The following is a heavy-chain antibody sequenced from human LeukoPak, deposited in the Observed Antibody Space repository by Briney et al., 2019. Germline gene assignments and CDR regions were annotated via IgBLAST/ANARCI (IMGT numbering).Heavy chain of an antibody. Sequence: PGRSLRLSCAASGFTFDDYAMHWVRLAPGKGLEWISGINWGGGTIVYADPVKGRFTISRDNAKNTLYLQMDSLRPDDTELYFCAKDKVSVPYGMDVWRQGTTAIVSS. V-gene: IGHV3-9*01. CDR3: AKDKVSVPYGMDV. CDR2: INWGGGTI. CDR1: GFTFDDYA. D-gene: IGHD5/OR15-5a*01. J-gene: IGHJ6*02.